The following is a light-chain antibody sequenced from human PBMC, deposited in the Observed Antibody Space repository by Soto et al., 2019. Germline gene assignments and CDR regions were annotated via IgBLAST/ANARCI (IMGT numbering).Light chain of an antibody. J-gene: IGLJ1*01. CDR3: CSHAGSYTFV. Sequence: QSVLTQPRSVSGSPGQSVTISCTGTSSDVAKYDYVSWYQQSPGKAPKLLIYDVTNRPSGVPDRFSGSKFGNTASLTISGLQAEDDADYFCCSHAGSYTFVFGTGTKLTVL. CDR2: DVT. CDR1: SSDVAKYDY. V-gene: IGLV2-11*01.